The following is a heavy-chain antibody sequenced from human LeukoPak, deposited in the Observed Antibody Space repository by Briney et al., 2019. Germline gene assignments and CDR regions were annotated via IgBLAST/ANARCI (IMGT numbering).Heavy chain of an antibody. D-gene: IGHD4-17*01. V-gene: IGHV1-69*02. J-gene: IGHJ4*02. CDR2: IIPILGIA. CDR1: GGTFSSYT. Sequence: ASVKVSCKASGGTFSSYTISWVRQAPGQGLEWMGRIIPILGIANYAQKFQGRVTITADKSTSTAYMELSSLRSEDTAVYYCTRPYGDLGGDFKYWGQGTLVTVSS. CDR3: TRPYGDLGGDFKY.